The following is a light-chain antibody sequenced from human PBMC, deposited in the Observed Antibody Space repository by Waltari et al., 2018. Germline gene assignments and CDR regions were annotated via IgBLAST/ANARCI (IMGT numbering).Light chain of an antibody. CDR3: QQYNNWLYT. CDR2: GAS. CDR1: QSVSSN. J-gene: IGKJ2*01. Sequence: EMVMTQSPATLSVSPGERATLSCRASQSVSSNLAWYQQKPGQAPRLLIYGASTRATGIPARFSGSGSETEFTLTISSMQSEDFAVYYCQQYNNWLYTFGQGTKLEIK. V-gene: IGKV3-15*01.